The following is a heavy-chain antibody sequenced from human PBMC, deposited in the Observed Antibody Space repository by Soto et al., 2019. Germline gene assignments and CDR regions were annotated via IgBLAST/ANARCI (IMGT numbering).Heavy chain of an antibody. D-gene: IGHD6-13*01. J-gene: IGHJ4*02. V-gene: IGHV3-7*03. CDR2: IKQDGSEK. CDR1: GFTFSSYW. Sequence: GGSLRLSCAASGFTFSSYWMSWVRQAPGKGLEWVANIKQDGSEKYHVDSVKGRFTISRDNAKNSLYLQMNSLRAEDTAVYYCARDEMGVGSSLDYWGQGTLVTVSS. CDR3: ARDEMGVGSSLDY.